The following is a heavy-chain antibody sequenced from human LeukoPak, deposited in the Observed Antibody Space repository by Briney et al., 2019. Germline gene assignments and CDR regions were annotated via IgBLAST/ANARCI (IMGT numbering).Heavy chain of an antibody. CDR2: ISSSSSTI. J-gene: IGHJ3*01. D-gene: IGHD6-6*01. CDR3: ARSSYSSSSSV. Sequence: GGSLRLSCAASGFTFSSYSMNWVRQAPGKGLEWVSYISSSSSTIYYADSVKGRFTISRDNAKNSLYLQINSLRAEDTAVYYCARSSYSSSSSVWGQGTMVTVSS. CDR1: GFTFSSYS. V-gene: IGHV3-48*04.